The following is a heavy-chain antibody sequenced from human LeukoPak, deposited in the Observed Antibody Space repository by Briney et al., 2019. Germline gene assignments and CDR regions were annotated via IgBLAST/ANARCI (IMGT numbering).Heavy chain of an antibody. CDR3: ARGGYSYGYGDY. CDR2: IYYSGST. CDR1: GGSISSYY. D-gene: IGHD5-18*01. Sequence: SETLSLTCTVSGGSISSYYWSWIRQPPGKGLEWIGYIYYSGSTNYNPSLKSRVIISINTSKRHFSLKLSSVTAADTAVYYCARGGYSYGYGDYWGQGTLVTVSS. V-gene: IGHV4-59*01. J-gene: IGHJ4*02.